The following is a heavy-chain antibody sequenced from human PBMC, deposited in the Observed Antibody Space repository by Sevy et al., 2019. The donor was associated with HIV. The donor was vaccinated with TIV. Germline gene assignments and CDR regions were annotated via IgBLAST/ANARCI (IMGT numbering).Heavy chain of an antibody. D-gene: IGHD3-22*01. CDR1: GASITSYY. CDR2: VYHTGTT. V-gene: IGHV4-59*12. Sequence: SETLSLTCAVSGASITSYYWNWIRQSPGKGLEWIAYVYHTGTTSYNPSLKSRVSTSLDTSRSQFSLTMYSVTAADTAIYYCARARRRPVVDSNWYFDVWGRGTLVTVSS. J-gene: IGHJ2*01. CDR3: ARARRRPVVDSNWYFDV.